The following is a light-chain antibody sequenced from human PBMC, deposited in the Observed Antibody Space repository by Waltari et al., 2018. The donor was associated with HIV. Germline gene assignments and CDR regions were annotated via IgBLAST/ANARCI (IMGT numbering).Light chain of an antibody. Sequence: SYVVTQPPSVSVAPGQTARLACGKNNIGTKSVPWYQQKPGQAPVLVVYDDSDRPSGIPERFSGSKSGNTATLIISRVEAGDEADYYCQVWDSSSDCVFGGGTRLTVL. CDR1: NIGTKS. V-gene: IGLV3-21*02. CDR3: QVWDSSSDCV. CDR2: DDS. J-gene: IGLJ2*01.